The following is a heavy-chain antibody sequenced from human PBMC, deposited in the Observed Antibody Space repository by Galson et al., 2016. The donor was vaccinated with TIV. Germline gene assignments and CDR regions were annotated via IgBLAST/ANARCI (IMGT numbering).Heavy chain of an antibody. V-gene: IGHV3-66*02. CDR1: GITVSANY. D-gene: IGHD1-26*01. CDR2: IYAAGET. J-gene: IGHJ3*02. CDR3: AREEAEAPLGEPFHI. Sequence: SLRLSCAASGITVSANYMTWVRQAPGGGLEWVSTIYAAGETFYADSVKGRFTISRDASKNTLHLQMNSLRPEDTAVYYCAREEAEAPLGEPFHIWGQGTMVTVSS.